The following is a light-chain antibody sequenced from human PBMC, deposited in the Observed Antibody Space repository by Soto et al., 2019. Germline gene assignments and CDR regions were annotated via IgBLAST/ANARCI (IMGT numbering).Light chain of an antibody. CDR2: RAS. Sequence: EIVMTQSPATLSVSPGERATLSCRASQSVDSNLVWYQQKPGQSPRLLIFRASTRASGIPARFSGSGSGTEFTLTISRLEPEDFAVYYCQQYGSSGTFGQGTKVDIK. V-gene: IGKV3-15*01. CDR3: QQYGSSGT. J-gene: IGKJ1*01. CDR1: QSVDSN.